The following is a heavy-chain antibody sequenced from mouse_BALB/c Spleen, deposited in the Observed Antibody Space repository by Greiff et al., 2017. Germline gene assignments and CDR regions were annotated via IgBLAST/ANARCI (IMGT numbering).Heavy chain of an antibody. CDR3: ARNWDSWFAY. Sequence: LVESGPELMEPGASVKISCKASGYSFPSYYMHWVKQSHGKSLEWIGYIDPFNGGTSYNQKFKGKATLTVDKSSSTAYMHLSSLTSEDSAVYYCARNWDSWFAYWGQGTLVTVSA. CDR2: IDPFNGGT. J-gene: IGHJ3*01. D-gene: IGHD4-1*01. V-gene: IGHV1S135*01. CDR1: GYSFPSYY.